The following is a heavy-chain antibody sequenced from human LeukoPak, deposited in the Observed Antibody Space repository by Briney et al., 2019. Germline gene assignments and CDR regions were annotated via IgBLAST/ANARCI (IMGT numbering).Heavy chain of an antibody. CDR3: AKMGWTSYDYTTP. V-gene: IGHV3-23*01. J-gene: IGHJ5*02. D-gene: IGHD5-12*01. CDR1: GITLGIYA. CDR2: ISDSGADT. Sequence: GGSLRLSFAASGITLGIYAMSWVRQAPGKGLEWVSVISDSGADTYYTDSVKGRFTISRDSSKNTLYLQMNSLRAEDTAVYYCAKMGWTSYDYTTPWGQGTLVTVSS.